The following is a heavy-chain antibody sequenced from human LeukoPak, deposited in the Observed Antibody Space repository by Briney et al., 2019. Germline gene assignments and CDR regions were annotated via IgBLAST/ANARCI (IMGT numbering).Heavy chain of an antibody. J-gene: IGHJ4*02. Sequence: GGSLRLSCAASGFTFSSYWMSWVRQAPGKGLEWVANIKQDGSEKYYVDSVKGRFTISRDNAKNSLYLQMNSLRAEDTAVYYCARDLGGAVAGKSPVDYWGQGTLVTVSS. V-gene: IGHV3-7*01. CDR2: IKQDGSEK. D-gene: IGHD6-19*01. CDR3: ARDLGGAVAGKSPVDY. CDR1: GFTFSSYW.